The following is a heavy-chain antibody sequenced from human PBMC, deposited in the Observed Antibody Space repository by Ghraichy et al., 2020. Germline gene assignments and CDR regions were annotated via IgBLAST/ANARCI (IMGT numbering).Heavy chain of an antibody. Sequence: ETLSLTCAVYGGSFSGYYWSWIRQPPGKGLEWIGEINHSGSTNYNPSLKSRVTISVDTSKNQFSLKLSSVTAADTAVYYCARGRLIYCSSTSCYYYYYYGMDVWGQGTTVTVSS. CDR1: GGSFSGYY. CDR2: INHSGST. V-gene: IGHV4-34*01. D-gene: IGHD2-2*01. J-gene: IGHJ6*02. CDR3: ARGRLIYCSSTSCYYYYYYGMDV.